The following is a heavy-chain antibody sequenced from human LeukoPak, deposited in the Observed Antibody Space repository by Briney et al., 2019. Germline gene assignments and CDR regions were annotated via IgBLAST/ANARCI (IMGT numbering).Heavy chain of an antibody. CDR2: ISSSSSYI. Sequence: GGSLRLSCAASGFTFSSYSMNWVRQAPGKGLEWVSSISSSSSYIYYADSVKGRFTISRDNAKNSLYLQMNSLRAEDTAVYYRARDSRGSGSYFRYFQHWGQGTLVTVSS. J-gene: IGHJ1*01. CDR3: ARDSRGSGSYFRYFQH. D-gene: IGHD3-10*01. V-gene: IGHV3-21*01. CDR1: GFTFSSYS.